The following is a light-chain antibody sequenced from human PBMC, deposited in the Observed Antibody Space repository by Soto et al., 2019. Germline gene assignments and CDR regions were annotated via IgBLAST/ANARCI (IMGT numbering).Light chain of an antibody. J-gene: IGKJ1*01. V-gene: IGKV1-5*01. CDR2: DAS. CDR1: QTITNW. Sequence: DIQMTQSPSTLSASVGDRVTITCRASQTITNWLAWYQQKPGKAPRLLIYDASSLESWVPSRFSGSGSGTEFTLTISSLQSEDFATYYCQQYKSFWTFGQGTKV. CDR3: QQYKSFWT.